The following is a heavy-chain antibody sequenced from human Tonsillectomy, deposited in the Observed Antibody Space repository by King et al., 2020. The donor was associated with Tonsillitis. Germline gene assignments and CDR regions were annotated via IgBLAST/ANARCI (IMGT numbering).Heavy chain of an antibody. CDR3: AKESAYSGTYPDAFDI. J-gene: IGHJ3*02. V-gene: IGHV3-30*02. CDR2: IRYDGSNK. CDR1: GFTFRTYG. Sequence: VQLVESGGGMVQPGGSLRLSCAASGFTFRTYGMHWVRQAPGKGPEWVAFIRYDGSNKYYVDSVKGRFTISRDNSRNTLYLQMNSLRPEDTAVYYCAKESAYSGTYPDAFDIWGQGTMVTVSS. D-gene: IGHD1-26*01.